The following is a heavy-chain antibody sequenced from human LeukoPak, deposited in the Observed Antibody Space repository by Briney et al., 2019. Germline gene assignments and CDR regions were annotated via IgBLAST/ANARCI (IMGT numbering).Heavy chain of an antibody. CDR2: ISGSGGST. V-gene: IGHV3-23*01. CDR3: AKDLHDYGDSRSDY. D-gene: IGHD4-17*01. Sequence: GGSLRLSCAASGFTFSSYAMSWVRQAPGKGLEWVSAISGSGGSTYYADSVKGRFTISRDNSKNTLYLQMNSLRAEDTAVYYCAKDLHDYGDSRSDYWGQGTLVTVSS. J-gene: IGHJ4*02. CDR1: GFTFSSYA.